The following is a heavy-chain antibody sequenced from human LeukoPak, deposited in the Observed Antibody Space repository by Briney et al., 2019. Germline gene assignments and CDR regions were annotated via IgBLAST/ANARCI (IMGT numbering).Heavy chain of an antibody. Sequence: ASVKVSCKASGFTFTSSAMQWVRQARGQGLEWIGWIVVGSGNTNYAQKFQERVTITRDMSTSTAYMQLSSLRSDDTAVYYCARVGPIWFGESKVDYWGQGTLVTVSS. D-gene: IGHD3-10*01. J-gene: IGHJ4*02. CDR1: GFTFTSSA. CDR2: IVVGSGNT. V-gene: IGHV1-58*02. CDR3: ARVGPIWFGESKVDY.